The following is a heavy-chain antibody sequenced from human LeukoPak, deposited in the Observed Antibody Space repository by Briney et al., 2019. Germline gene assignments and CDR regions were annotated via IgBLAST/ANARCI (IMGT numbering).Heavy chain of an antibody. Sequence: GGSLRLSCAASGFTFDDYAMHWVRQAPGKGLEWVSGISWNSGSIGCADSVKGRFTISRDNAKNSLYLQMNSLRAEDTALYYCAKDYGDYPYYFDYWGQGTLVTVSS. CDR1: GFTFDDYA. V-gene: IGHV3-9*01. CDR2: ISWNSGSI. CDR3: AKDYGDYPYYFDY. J-gene: IGHJ4*02. D-gene: IGHD4-17*01.